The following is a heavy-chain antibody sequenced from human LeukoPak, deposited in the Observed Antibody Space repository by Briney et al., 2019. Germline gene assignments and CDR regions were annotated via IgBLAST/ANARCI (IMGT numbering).Heavy chain of an antibody. CDR1: GGSISSSSYY. CDR3: ARRPIEPTYYDFWSGYYYYYYMDV. V-gene: IGHV4-39*07. D-gene: IGHD3-3*01. CDR2: IYYSGST. Sequence: RPSETLSLTCTVSGGSISSSSYYWGWIRQPPGKGLEWIGSIYYSGSTYYNPSLKSRVTISVDTSKNQFSLKLSSVTAADTAVYYCARRPIEPTYYDFWSGYYYYYYMDVWGKGTTVTVSS. J-gene: IGHJ6*03.